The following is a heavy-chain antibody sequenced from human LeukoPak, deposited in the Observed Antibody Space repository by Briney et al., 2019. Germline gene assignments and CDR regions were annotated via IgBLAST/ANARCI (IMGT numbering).Heavy chain of an antibody. CDR1: GGSISSSSYY. V-gene: IGHV4-39*01. Sequence: SETLSLTCTVSGGSISSSSYYWGWIRQPPGKGLEWIGSIYYSGSTYYNPSLKSRVTISVDTSKNQFSLKLSSVTAADTAVYYCARHSLFWYYFDYWGQGTLVTVSS. CDR2: IYYSGST. CDR3: ARHSLFWYYFDY. J-gene: IGHJ4*02. D-gene: IGHD2-8*02.